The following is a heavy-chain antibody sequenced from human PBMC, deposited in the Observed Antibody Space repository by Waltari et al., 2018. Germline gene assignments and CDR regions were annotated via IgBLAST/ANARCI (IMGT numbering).Heavy chain of an antibody. D-gene: IGHD6-19*01. Sequence: QITLKESGPALVKPTQTLTLTCTFSGFSLNSGGVGVGWIRQPPGEALEWLALIYWDDEKSYRPSLKSRLAITKDTTKNQVVLTMTDMDPVDTATYFCAHRRLGQWLSFDFWGPGILVAVSS. CDR1: GFSLNSGGVG. CDR2: IYWDDEK. CDR3: AHRRLGQWLSFDF. V-gene: IGHV2-5*02. J-gene: IGHJ4*02.